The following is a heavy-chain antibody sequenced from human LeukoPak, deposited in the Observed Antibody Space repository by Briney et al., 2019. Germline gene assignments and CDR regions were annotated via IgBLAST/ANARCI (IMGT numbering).Heavy chain of an antibody. V-gene: IGHV1-69*13. CDR2: IIPIFGTA. CDR3: ARDREEAVAGTNGGVAFDY. Sequence: SVKVSCKASGGTFSSYAISWVRRAPGQGLEWMGGIIPIFGTANYAQKFQGRVTITADESTSTAYMELSSLRSEDTAVYYCARDREEAVAGTNGGVAFDYWGQGTLVTVSS. CDR1: GGTFSSYA. J-gene: IGHJ4*02. D-gene: IGHD6-19*01.